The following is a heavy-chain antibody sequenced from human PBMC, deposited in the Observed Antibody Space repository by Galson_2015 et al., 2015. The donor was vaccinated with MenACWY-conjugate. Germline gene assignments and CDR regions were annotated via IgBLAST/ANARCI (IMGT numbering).Heavy chain of an antibody. V-gene: IGHV4-39*01. J-gene: IGHJ3*02. D-gene: IGHD4-23*01. Sequence: SETLSLTCTVSGGSISSSSYFWGWIRQPPGKGLEWIGTISYSGSTHYNPSLNNRVTVSADTSKNQFSLNVNSVTAADTALYYCVRRSARLTLGAFDIWGQGTMVTVSS. CDR3: VRRSARLTLGAFDI. CDR2: ISYSGST. CDR1: GGSISSSSYF.